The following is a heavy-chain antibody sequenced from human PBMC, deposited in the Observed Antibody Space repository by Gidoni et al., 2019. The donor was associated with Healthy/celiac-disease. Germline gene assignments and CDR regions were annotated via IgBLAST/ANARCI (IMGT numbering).Heavy chain of an antibody. J-gene: IGHJ4*02. Sequence: QVQLQESGPGLVKPSETLSLTCTVSGYSISSGYYWGWIRQPPGKGLEWIGSIYHSGSTYYNPSLKSRVTISVDTSKNQFSLKLSSVTAADTAVYYCARDSLTIFGVVNWIDWGQGTLVTVSS. CDR2: IYHSGST. D-gene: IGHD3-3*01. CDR3: ARDSLTIFGVVNWID. CDR1: GYSISSGYY. V-gene: IGHV4-38-2*02.